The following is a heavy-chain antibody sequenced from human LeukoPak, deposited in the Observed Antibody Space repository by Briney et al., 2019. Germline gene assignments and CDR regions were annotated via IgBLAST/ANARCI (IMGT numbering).Heavy chain of an antibody. D-gene: IGHD6-6*01. CDR3: AREERGHLVGY. V-gene: IGHV3-30*04. J-gene: IGHJ4*02. CDR2: ISYDGSNK. Sequence: GRSLRLSCAASGFTFSSYAMHWVRQAPGKGLEWVAVISYDGSNKYYADSVKGRFTISRDNSKNTLYLQMNSLRAEDTAVYYCAREERGHLVGYWGQGTLV. CDR1: GFTFSSYA.